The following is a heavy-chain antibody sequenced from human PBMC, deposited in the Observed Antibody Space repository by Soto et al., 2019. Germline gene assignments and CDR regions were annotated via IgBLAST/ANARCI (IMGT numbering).Heavy chain of an antibody. CDR2: ISYDGSNK. D-gene: IGHD5-12*01. Sequence: GGSLRLSCAASGFTFSSYGMHWVRQAPGKGLEWVAVISYDGSNKYYADSVKGRFTISRDNSKNTLYLQMNSLRAEDTAVYYCAKDRGGYSGYDLYYYYYGMDVWGQGTTVTVSS. J-gene: IGHJ6*02. CDR1: GFTFSSYG. V-gene: IGHV3-30*18. CDR3: AKDRGGYSGYDLYYYYYGMDV.